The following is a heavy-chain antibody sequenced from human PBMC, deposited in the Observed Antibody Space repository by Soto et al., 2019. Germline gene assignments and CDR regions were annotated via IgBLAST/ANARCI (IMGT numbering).Heavy chain of an antibody. CDR2: INHSGRT. CDR3: ARGLRGIAKN. D-gene: IGHD6-13*01. V-gene: IGHV4-34*01. Sequence: QVQLQQWGAGLLKPSETLSLTCAVYGGSFSGYYWSWIRQPPGKGLEWIGEINHSGRTNYNPSLKSRVTISVDTAKNQFSLKLSSVTAADTAVYYCARGLRGIAKNWGQGTMVTVSS. CDR1: GGSFSGYY. J-gene: IGHJ3*01.